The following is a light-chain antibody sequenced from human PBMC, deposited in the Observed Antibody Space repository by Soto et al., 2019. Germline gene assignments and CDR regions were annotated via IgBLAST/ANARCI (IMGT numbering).Light chain of an antibody. CDR2: DDS. CDR1: QIISSW. V-gene: IGKV1-5*01. Sequence: DIQMTRSPSTLSASVGDRVTITCRASQIISSWLAWFQQKPGKAPKLLIYDDSSLESGVPSRFSGSGSGTEFTLTIISLQPDNFATYYYQQYNSYAWTFGQWTKVEIK. J-gene: IGKJ1*01. CDR3: QQYNSYAWT.